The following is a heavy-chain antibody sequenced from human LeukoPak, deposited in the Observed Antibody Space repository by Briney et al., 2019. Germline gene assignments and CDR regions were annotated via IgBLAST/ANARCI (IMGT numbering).Heavy chain of an antibody. D-gene: IGHD4-17*01. Sequence: TGGSLRLSCAASGFRFSSYGMHWVRQAPGKGLEGVAFIRFDGDIKYYGEAVKGRFTISINNAENKVFLQMDNLRAEDTAVYFCARSVSYMDVWGQGTTVTVSS. CDR2: IRFDGDIK. CDR1: GFRFSSYG. J-gene: IGHJ6*03. CDR3: ARSVSYMDV. V-gene: IGHV3-33*08.